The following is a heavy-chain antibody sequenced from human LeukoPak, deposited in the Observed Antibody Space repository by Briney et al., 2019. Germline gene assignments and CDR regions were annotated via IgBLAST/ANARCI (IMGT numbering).Heavy chain of an antibody. CDR3: ARGSYYSDSSGYSTYHYYYMDV. J-gene: IGHJ6*03. V-gene: IGHV4-59*01. D-gene: IGHD3-22*01. Sequence: SETLSLTCTVSGGSISSYYWSWIRQPPGKGLEWIGYIYYSGSTNYNPSLKSRVTISVDTSKNQFSLKLRSVTAADTAVYFCARGSYYSDSSGYSTYHYYYMDVWGKGTTVTVSS. CDR2: IYYSGST. CDR1: GGSISSYY.